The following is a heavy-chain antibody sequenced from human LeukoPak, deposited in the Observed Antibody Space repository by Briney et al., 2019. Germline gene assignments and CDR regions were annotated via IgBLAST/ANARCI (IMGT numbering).Heavy chain of an antibody. CDR1: GGSFSGYY. J-gene: IGHJ6*03. V-gene: IGHV4-34*01. Sequence: SETLSLTCAVYGGSFSGYYWSWIRQPPGKGLEWIGEINHSGSTNYNPSLKSRVTISVDTSKNQFSLKLSSVTAADTAVYYCARLAPMVQGVTRTNYYYYYMDVWGKGTTVTISS. CDR2: INHSGST. D-gene: IGHD3-10*01. CDR3: ARLAPMVQGVTRTNYYYYYMDV.